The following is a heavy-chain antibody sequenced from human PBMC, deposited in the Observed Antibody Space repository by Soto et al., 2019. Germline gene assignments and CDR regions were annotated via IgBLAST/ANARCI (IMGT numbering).Heavy chain of an antibody. CDR2: IYPDDSDT. Sequence: GESLKISCQASGYSFSNFWIAWVRQMPGEGLEWLGIIYPDDSDTRYSPSFLGQVTISADKSIKTTYLQWSSLKASDAAIYFCASSVLVTSTMNYFDLWGQGTLVTVSS. V-gene: IGHV5-51*01. CDR3: ASSVLVTSTMNYFDL. CDR1: GYSFSNFW. D-gene: IGHD2-8*02. J-gene: IGHJ4*02.